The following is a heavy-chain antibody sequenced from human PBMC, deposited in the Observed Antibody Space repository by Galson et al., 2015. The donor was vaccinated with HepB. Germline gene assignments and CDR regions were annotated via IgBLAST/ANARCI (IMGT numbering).Heavy chain of an antibody. V-gene: IGHV3-30-3*01. CDR3: ARDFNWNFDL. CDR2: ISPDGTTT. Sequence: SLRLSCAASGSTFRTSNMHWVRQGPVKGLEWVAIISPDGTTTYHADSVKGRFTISGDNSKNTLFLQMHSLRPEDTAVYYCARDFNWNFDLWGQGTLVTVSS. CDR1: GSTFRTSN. D-gene: IGHD1-1*01. J-gene: IGHJ5*02.